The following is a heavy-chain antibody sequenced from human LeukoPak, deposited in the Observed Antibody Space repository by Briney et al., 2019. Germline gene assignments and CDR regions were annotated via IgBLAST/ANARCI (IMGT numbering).Heavy chain of an antibody. CDR2: ISSSSSYT. V-gene: IGHV3-11*06. Sequence: PGGSLRLSCAASGFTFSDYYMSWIRQAPGKGLEWVSYISSSSSYTKYADSVKGRFTISRDNAKNSLYLQVNSLRAEDTAVYYCARGSLLWFGELLSPLDYWGQGTLVTVSS. D-gene: IGHD3-10*01. J-gene: IGHJ4*02. CDR3: ARGSLLWFGELLSPLDY. CDR1: GFTFSDYY.